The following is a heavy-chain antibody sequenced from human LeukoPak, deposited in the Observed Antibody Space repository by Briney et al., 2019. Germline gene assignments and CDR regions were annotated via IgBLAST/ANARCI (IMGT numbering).Heavy chain of an antibody. J-gene: IGHJ4*02. Sequence: GGSLRLSCAASGFTFDDYAMHWVRQAPGKGLEWASGISWNSGSIGYADSVKGRFTISRDNAKNSLYLQMNSLRAEDTALYYCAKGLSSGSYFDYWGQGTLVTVSS. CDR2: ISWNSGSI. D-gene: IGHD1-26*01. V-gene: IGHV3-9*01. CDR3: AKGLSSGSYFDY. CDR1: GFTFDDYA.